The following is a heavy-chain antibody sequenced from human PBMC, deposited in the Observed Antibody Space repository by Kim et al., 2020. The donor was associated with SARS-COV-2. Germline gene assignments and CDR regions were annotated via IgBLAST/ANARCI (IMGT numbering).Heavy chain of an antibody. D-gene: IGHD2-15*01. J-gene: IGHJ4*02. CDR2: ISGSGGST. Sequence: GGSLRLSCAASGFTFSSYAMSWVRQAPGNGLEWVSAISGSGGSTYYADSVKGRFTISRDNSKNTLYLQMNSLRAEDTAVYYCATEGYCSGGSCYSKYNYFDYWGQGTLVTVSS. CDR3: ATEGYCSGGSCYSKYNYFDY. CDR1: GFTFSSYA. V-gene: IGHV3-23*01.